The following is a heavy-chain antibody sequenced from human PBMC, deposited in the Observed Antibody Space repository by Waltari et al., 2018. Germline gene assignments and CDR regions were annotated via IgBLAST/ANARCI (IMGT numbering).Heavy chain of an antibody. CDR1: GYSFTSYR. V-gene: IGHV5-51*01. CDR3: ARRGKAAAGKGNWFDP. CDR2: IYPVDSDT. D-gene: IGHD6-13*01. Sequence: EVKLVQSGAEVKKPGESLKIPCTGSGYSFTSYRIGWVRQMPGKGLEWMGIIYPVDSDTRYSPSFQGQVTISADKSISTAYLQWSSLKASDTAMYYCARRGKAAAGKGNWFDPWGQGTLVTVSS. J-gene: IGHJ5*02.